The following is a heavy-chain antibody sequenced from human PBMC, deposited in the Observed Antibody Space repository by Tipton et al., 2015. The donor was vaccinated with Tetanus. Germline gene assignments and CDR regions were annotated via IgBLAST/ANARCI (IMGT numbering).Heavy chain of an antibody. CDR3: ARSYYDLLTGNYIPYYFDY. CDR1: GDSISSGGYY. J-gene: IGHJ4*02. D-gene: IGHD3-9*01. Sequence: TLSLTCSVSGDSISSGGYYWSWIRQHPGKGLEWIGYIYSSGTTNYNPSLGSRVTMSVDTSKNQFSLELTSVTAADTAVYYCARSYYDLLTGNYIPYYFDYWGRGSLVTVSS. V-gene: IGHV4-31*03. CDR2: IYSSGTT.